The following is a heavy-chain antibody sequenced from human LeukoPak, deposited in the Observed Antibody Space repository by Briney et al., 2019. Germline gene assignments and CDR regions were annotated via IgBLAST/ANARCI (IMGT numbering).Heavy chain of an antibody. CDR1: GFTFCNYW. J-gene: IGHJ4*02. Sequence: PGGSLRLSCAASGFTFCNYWMHWVRQAPGKGLEWVSRINPDGSSSNYADSVKGRFTMSRDNAKSMVYLQMDGLRAEDTAVFSCVRQAVSGDSGIAYWGRGVLVTVSS. CDR2: INPDGSSS. CDR3: VRQAVSGDSGIAY. D-gene: IGHD4-17*01. V-gene: IGHV3-74*01.